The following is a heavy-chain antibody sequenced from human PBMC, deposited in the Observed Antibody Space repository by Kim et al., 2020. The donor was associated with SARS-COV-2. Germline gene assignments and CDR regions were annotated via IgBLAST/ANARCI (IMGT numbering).Heavy chain of an antibody. Sequence: SETLSLTCAVYGGSFSGYYWSWIRQPPGKGLEWIGEINHSGSTNYNPSLKSRVTISVDTSKNQFSLKLSSVTAADTAVYYCARWRDTMVRGVIITRYLDVWGKGTTVTVSS. CDR1: GGSFSGYY. D-gene: IGHD3-10*01. CDR2: INHSGST. CDR3: ARWRDTMVRGVIITRYLDV. J-gene: IGHJ6*04. V-gene: IGHV4-34*01.